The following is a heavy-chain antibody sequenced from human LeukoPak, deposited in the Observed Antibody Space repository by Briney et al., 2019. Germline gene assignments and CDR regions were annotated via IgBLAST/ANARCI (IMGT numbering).Heavy chain of an antibody. D-gene: IGHD5-24*01. CDR3: AKILDGYNEDY. CDR2: ICSGGST. CDR1: GFTVSSNY. Sequence: QAGGSLRLSCAASGFTVSSNYMSWVRQAPGKGLEWVSVICSGGSTYYADSVKGRFTISRDNSKNTLYLQMDSLRAEDTAVYYCAKILDGYNEDYWGQGTLVTVSS. V-gene: IGHV3-66*02. J-gene: IGHJ4*02.